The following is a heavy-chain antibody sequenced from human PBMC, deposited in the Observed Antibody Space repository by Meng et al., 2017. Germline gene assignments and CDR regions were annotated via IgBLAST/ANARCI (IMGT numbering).Heavy chain of an antibody. CDR1: GFTFSSYA. D-gene: IGHD6-19*01. CDR2: ISGSGGST. Sequence: QLVGSVGGWVQLGGSLGLSCAAFGFTFSSYALSWVRQAPGKGLEWVSAISGSGGSTYYADSGKGRFTISRDNSKNTLYLQMNSLRAEDTAVYYCAKEGWLDDYWGQGTLVTVSS. J-gene: IGHJ4*02. V-gene: IGHV3-23*04. CDR3: AKEGWLDDY.